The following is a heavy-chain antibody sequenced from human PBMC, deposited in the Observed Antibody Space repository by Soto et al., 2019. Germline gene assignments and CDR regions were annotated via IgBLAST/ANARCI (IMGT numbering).Heavy chain of an antibody. D-gene: IGHD4-17*01. CDR3: AHAIQVHSLVYGDYDGPGLFAP. V-gene: IGHV2-5*02. Sequence: GPTLVNPTQTLTLTCTFFGFSLSTSGVGVGWIRQPPGKALEWLALIYWDDDKRYSPSLKSRLTITKDTSKNQVVLTMTNMDPVDTATYYCAHAIQVHSLVYGDYDGPGLFAPCGQGTLDTVSS. CDR1: GFSLSTSGVG. CDR2: IYWDDDK. J-gene: IGHJ5*02.